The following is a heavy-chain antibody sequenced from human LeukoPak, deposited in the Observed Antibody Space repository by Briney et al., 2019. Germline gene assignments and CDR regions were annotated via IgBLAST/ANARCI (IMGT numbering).Heavy chain of an antibody. Sequence: SETLSLTCTVSGGSISSGGYYWSWIRQHPGKGLEWIGYIYYSGSTYYNPSLKSRVTISVDTSKNQFSLKLSSVTAADTAVYYCARAYDCSGGSCYSNWFDPWGQGTLVTVSS. J-gene: IGHJ5*02. CDR2: IYYSGST. CDR3: ARAYDCSGGSCYSNWFDP. V-gene: IGHV4-31*03. CDR1: GGSISSGGYY. D-gene: IGHD2-15*01.